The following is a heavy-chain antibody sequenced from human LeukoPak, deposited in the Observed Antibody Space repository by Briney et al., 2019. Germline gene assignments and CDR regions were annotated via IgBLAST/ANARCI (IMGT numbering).Heavy chain of an antibody. V-gene: IGHV4-34*01. Sequence: SETLSLTCAVYGGSFSGYYWSWIRQPPGKGLGWIGEINHSGSTNYNPSLKSRVTISVDTSKNQFSLKLSSVTAADTAVYYCARDVLRYFDWWGQGTLVTVSS. D-gene: IGHD3-9*01. CDR3: ARDVLRYFDW. CDR2: INHSGST. CDR1: GGSFSGYY. J-gene: IGHJ4*02.